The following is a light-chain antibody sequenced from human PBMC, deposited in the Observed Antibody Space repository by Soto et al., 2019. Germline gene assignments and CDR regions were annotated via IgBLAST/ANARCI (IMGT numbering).Light chain of an antibody. CDR2: AAS. V-gene: IGKV1-27*01. Sequence: DIQMTQSPSSLSASVGDRVTITCRASQDISSFLAWYQQKPGKVPKLLIYAASTLQGGVPSRFSGSGSGTEFTLTISSLQPEDFVTYYCQKSYTAPLTFGQGTKVDIK. J-gene: IGKJ1*01. CDR3: QKSYTAPLT. CDR1: QDISSF.